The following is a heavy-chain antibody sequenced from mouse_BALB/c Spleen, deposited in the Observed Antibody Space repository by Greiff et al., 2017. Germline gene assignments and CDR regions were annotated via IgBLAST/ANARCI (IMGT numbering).Heavy chain of an antibody. J-gene: IGHJ4*01. CDR3: ARSSYGNYHVYYAMDY. CDR1: GYTFTSYW. CDR2: IDPSDSYT. Sequence: QVQLQQPGAELVKPGASVKLSCKASGYTFTSYWMHWVKQRPGQGLEWIGEIDPSDSYTNYNQKFKGKATLTVDKSSSTAYMQLSSLTSEDSAVYYCARSSYGNYHVYYAMDYWGQGTSVTVSS. V-gene: IGHV1-69*02. D-gene: IGHD2-1*01.